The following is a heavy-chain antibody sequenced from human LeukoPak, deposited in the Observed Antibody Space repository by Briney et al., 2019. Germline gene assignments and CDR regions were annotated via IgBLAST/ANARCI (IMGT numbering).Heavy chain of an antibody. J-gene: IGHJ5*02. CDR2: IYPGDSDT. D-gene: IGHD4-23*01. Sequence: GESLKISCKGSGYSLTSYWIGWVRQMPGKGLEWMGIIYPGDSDTRYSPSFQGQVTISADKSISTAYLQWSSLKASDTAMYYCARRGYGGKRANWFDPWGQGTLVTVSS. CDR1: GYSLTSYW. CDR3: ARRGYGGKRANWFDP. V-gene: IGHV5-51*01.